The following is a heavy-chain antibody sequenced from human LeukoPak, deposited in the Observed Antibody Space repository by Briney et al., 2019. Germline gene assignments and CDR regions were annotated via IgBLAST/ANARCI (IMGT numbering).Heavy chain of an antibody. CDR2: ISSDGSNK. J-gene: IGHJ4*02. D-gene: IGHD6-19*01. Sequence: GGSLRLSCAASGFTFSSYEMHWVRQAPGKGLEWVAVISSDGSNKYYADSVKGRFTISRDNSKNTLYLQMNSLRAEDTAVYYCARGGGAVAGTDWPYDYWGQGNLVTVSS. CDR1: GFTFSSYE. CDR3: ARGGGAVAGTDWPYDY. V-gene: IGHV3-30-3*01.